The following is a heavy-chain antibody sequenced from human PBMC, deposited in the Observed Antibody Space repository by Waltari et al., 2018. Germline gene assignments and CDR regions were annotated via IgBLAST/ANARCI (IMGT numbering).Heavy chain of an antibody. V-gene: IGHV3-53*01. CDR1: GFSVTDNY. J-gene: IGHJ4*02. CDR2: IYASGSA. D-gene: IGHD3-22*01. Sequence: QLVESGGGLMQPGGSVRLSCAASGFSVTDNYMAWVRQAPGKGLEWVSTIYASGSAYDTDSVKGRFSISRDNSQNTLYLQLNSLRTEDTAVFYCAITSLRHYYDSSAYWGGFDYWGQGTLVTVSS. CDR3: AITSLRHYYDSSAYWGGFDY.